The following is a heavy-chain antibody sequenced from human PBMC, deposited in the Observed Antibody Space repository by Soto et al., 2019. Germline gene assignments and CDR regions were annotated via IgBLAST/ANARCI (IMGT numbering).Heavy chain of an antibody. CDR2: INHSGST. D-gene: IGHD3-22*01. V-gene: IGHV4-34*01. J-gene: IGHJ4*02. CDR3: ARGWTEDSSGYYHASFDY. CDR1: GGSFSGYY. Sequence: ETLSLTCAVYGGSFSGYYWSWIRQPPGKGLEWIGEINHSGSTNYNPSLKSRVTISVDTSKNQFSLKLSSVTAADTAVYYCARGWTEDSSGYYHASFDYWGQGTLVTVSS.